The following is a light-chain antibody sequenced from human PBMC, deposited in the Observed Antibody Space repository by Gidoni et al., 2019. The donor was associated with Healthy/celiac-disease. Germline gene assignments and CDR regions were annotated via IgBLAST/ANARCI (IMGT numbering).Light chain of an antibody. CDR3: QQFNNYPLT. CDR2: DAS. CDR1: QGISSA. J-gene: IGKJ4*01. Sequence: AIQLTQSPSSLSASVGDRVTITCRASQGISSALDWYQQKPGKAPKLLIYDASSLESGVPSRFSGSGSGTDSTLTISSLQPEDFATYYCQQFNNYPLTFGGGTKVEIK. V-gene: IGKV1D-13*01.